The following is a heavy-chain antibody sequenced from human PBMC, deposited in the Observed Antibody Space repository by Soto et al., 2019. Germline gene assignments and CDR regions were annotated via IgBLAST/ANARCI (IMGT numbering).Heavy chain of an antibody. Sequence: PGGSLRLSCAASGFTFSSYAMSWVRQAPGKGLEWVSAISGSGGSTYYADSVKGRFTISRDNSKNTLYLQMNSLRAEDTAVYYCARSDRGYSYVVYGMDVWGQGTTVNVSS. CDR3: ARSDRGYSYVVYGMDV. D-gene: IGHD5-18*01. V-gene: IGHV3-23*01. CDR1: GFTFSSYA. CDR2: ISGSGGST. J-gene: IGHJ6*02.